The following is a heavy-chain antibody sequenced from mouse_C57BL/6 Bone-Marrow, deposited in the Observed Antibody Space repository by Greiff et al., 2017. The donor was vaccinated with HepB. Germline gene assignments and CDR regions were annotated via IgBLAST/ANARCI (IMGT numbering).Heavy chain of an antibody. V-gene: IGHV5-4*03. D-gene: IGHD1-1*01. J-gene: IGHJ3*01. Sequence: EVKLQESGGGLVKPGGSLKLSCAASGFTFSSYAMSWVRQTPEKRLEWVATISDGGSYTYYPDNVKGRFTISRDNAKNNLYLQMSHLKSEDTAMYYCARGAYGSAWFAYWGQGTLVTVSA. CDR1: GFTFSSYA. CDR2: ISDGGSYT. CDR3: ARGAYGSAWFAY.